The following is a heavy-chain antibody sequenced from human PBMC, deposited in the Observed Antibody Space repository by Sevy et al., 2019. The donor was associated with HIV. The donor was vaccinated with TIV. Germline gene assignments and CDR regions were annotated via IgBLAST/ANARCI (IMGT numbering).Heavy chain of an antibody. V-gene: IGHV3-30*02. CDR3: AKEAGVVPRDYYYGMDV. Sequence: GGSLRLSCAASGFTFSSYGMHWVRQAPGKGLEWVAFIRYDGSNNYYADSVKGRFTISRDNSKNTLYLQMNSLRAEDTAVYYCAKEAGVVPRDYYYGMDVWGQGTTVTVSS. D-gene: IGHD2-15*01. J-gene: IGHJ6*02. CDR2: IRYDGSNN. CDR1: GFTFSSYG.